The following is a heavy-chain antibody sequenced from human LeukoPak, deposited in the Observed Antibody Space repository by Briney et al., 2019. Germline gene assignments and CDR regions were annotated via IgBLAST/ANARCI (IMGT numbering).Heavy chain of an antibody. J-gene: IGHJ4*02. CDR1: GGSISSHY. V-gene: IGHV4-59*11. D-gene: IGHD3-22*01. Sequence: SETLSLTCTVSGGSISSHYWSWIRQPPGKGLEWIGYIYYSGSTNYNPSLKSRVTISVDTSKNQFSLKLSSVTAADTAVYYCARRYDSSCYYYYWGQGTLVTVSS. CDR2: IYYSGST. CDR3: ARRYDSSCYYYY.